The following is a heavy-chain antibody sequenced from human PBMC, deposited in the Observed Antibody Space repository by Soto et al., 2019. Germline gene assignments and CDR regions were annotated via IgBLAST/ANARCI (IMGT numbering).Heavy chain of an antibody. CDR1: GGSVRSSSYY. V-gene: IGHV4-39*01. Sequence: QLRLQESGPGLVKSSETLSLTCTVSGGSVRSSSYYWGWIRQPTGKGLEWIASIYYSGRTHNNPALKSRCTLSTDTYTNQFSLKMNSVTAADTAVYYCARHEGGAAADRPLDYWGQGTLVTVSS. J-gene: IGHJ4*02. D-gene: IGHD6-13*01. CDR3: ARHEGGAAADRPLDY. CDR2: IYYSGRT.